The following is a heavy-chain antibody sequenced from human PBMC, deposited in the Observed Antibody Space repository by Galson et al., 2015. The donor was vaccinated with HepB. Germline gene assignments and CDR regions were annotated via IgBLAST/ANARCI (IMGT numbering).Heavy chain of an antibody. CDR2: TYYRSKWYS. J-gene: IGHJ2*01. Sequence: CAISGDSVSSNIAAWNWIRQSPSRGLEWLGRTYYRSKWYSDYAPSVRGRITVNSGTFKNQFSLQLNSVTPDDTAVYYCARAGGFGSTSWYFDLWGRGTLVTVSS. V-gene: IGHV6-1*01. CDR1: GDSVSSNIAA. D-gene: IGHD2-2*01. CDR3: ARAGGFGSTSWYFDL.